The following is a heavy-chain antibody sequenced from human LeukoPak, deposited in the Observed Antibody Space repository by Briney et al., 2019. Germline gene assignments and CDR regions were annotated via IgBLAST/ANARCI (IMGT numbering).Heavy chain of an antibody. CDR2: ISNDGTTE. D-gene: IGHD2-2*01. Sequence: GRSLRLSCVAFGFNFSPYAVHWVRQAPGKGLEWVAIISNDGTTESYTDSVKGRFTISRDNFKNTLYLQMNGLGLEDTAVYYCATLRDIVVVATTPTDVWGKGTTVIVSS. CDR1: GFNFSPYA. J-gene: IGHJ6*04. V-gene: IGHV3-30-3*01. CDR3: ATLRDIVVVATTPTDV.